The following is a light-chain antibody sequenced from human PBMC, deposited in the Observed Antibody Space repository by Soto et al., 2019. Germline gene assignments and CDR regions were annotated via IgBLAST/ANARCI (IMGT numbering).Light chain of an antibody. CDR3: QQYGSSPYT. CDR1: QSVRNSY. CDR2: GAS. Sequence: EILLTQSPGTLSLSPGERANLTCRASQSVRNSYLAWYQQKPGQAPRLLIYGASGRATGIPDRFSGSGSGTDFTLTISRLEPEDFAVYYCQQYGSSPYTFGQGTNLEI. J-gene: IGKJ2*01. V-gene: IGKV3-20*01.